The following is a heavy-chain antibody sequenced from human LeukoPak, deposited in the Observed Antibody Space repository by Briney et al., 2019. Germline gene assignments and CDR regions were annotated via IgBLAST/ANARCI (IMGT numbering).Heavy chain of an antibody. CDR3: ARDYYDSGSYPFGTVDY. CDR1: GFTFSRYC. Sequence: GGSLRLSCAASGFTFSRYCMTWVRQAPGKGREWVAKIKQDGSEKNYVDSVKGGFTISRDNAKNSLYLQMNSLRPEDTAVYYCARDYYDSGSYPFGTVDYWGQGTLVTVSS. CDR2: IKQDGSEK. J-gene: IGHJ4*02. V-gene: IGHV3-7*01. D-gene: IGHD3-10*01.